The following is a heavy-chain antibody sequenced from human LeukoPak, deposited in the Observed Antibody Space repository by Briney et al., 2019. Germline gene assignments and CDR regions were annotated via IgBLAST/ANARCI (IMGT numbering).Heavy chain of an antibody. CDR3: AKGTLKVTIFGVVPFYYYGMDV. D-gene: IGHD3-3*01. J-gene: IGHJ6*02. V-gene: IGHV3-23*01. Sequence: GGSLRLSCAASGFTFSSYAMSWVRQAPGKGLEWVSAISGSGGSTYYADSVKGRFTISRDNSKNTLYLQMNSLRAEDTAVYYCAKGTLKVTIFGVVPFYYYGMDVWGQGTTVTVSS. CDR1: GFTFSSYA. CDR2: ISGSGGST.